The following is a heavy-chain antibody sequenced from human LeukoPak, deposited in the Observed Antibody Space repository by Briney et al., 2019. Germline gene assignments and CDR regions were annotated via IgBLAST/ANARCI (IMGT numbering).Heavy chain of an antibody. CDR3: ARDRFLSFNYYYDSSGYSYAFDI. J-gene: IGHJ3*02. CDR2: ISSSSSYI. V-gene: IGHV3-21*01. D-gene: IGHD3-22*01. Sequence: GGSLRLSCAASGFTFSSYSMNWVRQAPGKGLEWVSSISSSSSYIYYADSVKGRFTISRDNAKNSLYLQMNSLRAEDTAVYYCARDRFLSFNYYYDSSGYSYAFDIWGQGTMVTVSS. CDR1: GFTFSSYS.